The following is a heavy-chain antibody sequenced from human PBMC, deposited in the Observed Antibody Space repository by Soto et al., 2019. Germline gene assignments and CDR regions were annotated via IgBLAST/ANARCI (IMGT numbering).Heavy chain of an antibody. CDR3: ARGAVALPGCWSGYYSFDS. J-gene: IGHJ4*02. Sequence: QVQLQESGPGLVTPSQTLSLTCTVSGGSISSGGYYWSWIRQHPGKGLEWIGDIYDSGSSYYNPSLKRRVTMSVDTSKNQFSLNLSSVTAADTAVYYCARGAVALPGCWSGYYSFDSWGQGTLVTVSS. V-gene: IGHV4-31*03. CDR1: GGSISSGGYY. D-gene: IGHD3-3*01. CDR2: IYDSGSS.